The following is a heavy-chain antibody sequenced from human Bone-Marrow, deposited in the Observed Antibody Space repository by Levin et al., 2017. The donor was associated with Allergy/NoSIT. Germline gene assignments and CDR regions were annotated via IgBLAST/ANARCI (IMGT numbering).Heavy chain of an antibody. CDR3: SRHVFSYKTGYDAIDN. D-gene: IGHD3-9*01. Sequence: ASVKVSCAASGFSFSGSAMHWVRQASGKGLEWVGRIRSKVNNYATAYAASVKGRFTISRDDSENTAFLQMNSLKTEDTAMYYCSRHVFSYKTGYDAIDNWGRGTLVTVSS. V-gene: IGHV3-73*01. CDR1: GFSFSGSA. J-gene: IGHJ4*02. CDR2: IRSKVNNYAT.